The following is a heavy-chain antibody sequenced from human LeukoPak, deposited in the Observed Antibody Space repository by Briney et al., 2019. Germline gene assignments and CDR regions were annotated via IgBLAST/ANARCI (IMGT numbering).Heavy chain of an antibody. Sequence: PGRSLRLSCAASGFTFDDYAMHWVRQAPGKGLEWVSGISWNSGSIGYADSVKGRFTISRDNAKSSLYLQMNTLRAEDTAVYYCATSSDSSGNDWGQGTLVTVSS. J-gene: IGHJ4*02. V-gene: IGHV3-9*01. CDR2: ISWNSGSI. D-gene: IGHD3-22*01. CDR3: ATSSDSSGND. CDR1: GFTFDDYA.